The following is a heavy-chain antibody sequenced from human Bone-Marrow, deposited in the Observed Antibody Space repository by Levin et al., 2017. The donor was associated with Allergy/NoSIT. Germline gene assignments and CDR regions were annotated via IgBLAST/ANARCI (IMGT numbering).Heavy chain of an antibody. CDR3: AKDLRTSGLYGMDV. CDR1: GYTFTSYY. CDR2: IDPDSGDP. V-gene: IGHV1-2*02. Sequence: ASVKVSCKTSGYTFTSYYIHWVRQAPGEGLQWMGWIDPDSGDPNYARNFQGRVTMTRDTSISTAYMELTRLRSDDTAVYYCAKDLRTSGLYGMDVWGQGTTVTVSS. D-gene: IGHD4-17*01. J-gene: IGHJ6*02.